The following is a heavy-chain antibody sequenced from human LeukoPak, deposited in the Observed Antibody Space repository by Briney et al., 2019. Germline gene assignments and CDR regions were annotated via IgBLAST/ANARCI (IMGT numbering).Heavy chain of an antibody. CDR3: VRDHAYAFDI. V-gene: IGHV3-48*01. CDR2: IRSRDGTV. Sequence: GGSLRLSCVASGFTFSYYSMNCARQAPGKGLEGISYIRSRDGTVSYADSVKGRFTISTDTAKSSLFRQMNGLSADDTAVYYCVRDHAYAFDIWGQGTMVTVSS. J-gene: IGHJ3*02. CDR1: GFTFSYYS.